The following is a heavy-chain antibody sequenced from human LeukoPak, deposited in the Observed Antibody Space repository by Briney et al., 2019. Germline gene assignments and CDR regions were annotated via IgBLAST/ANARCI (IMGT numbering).Heavy chain of an antibody. V-gene: IGHV1-24*01. D-gene: IGHD3-22*01. CDR2: FDPEDGET. Sequence: ASVKVSCKVSGYTLTELSMHWVRQAPGKGLEWMGGFDPEDGETIYAQKIQGRGIMTEDTSTDTAYMELSSLRSEDTAVYYCTTSGPITMIVRGYFDYWGQGTLVTVSS. J-gene: IGHJ4*02. CDR1: GYTLTELS. CDR3: TTSGPITMIVRGYFDY.